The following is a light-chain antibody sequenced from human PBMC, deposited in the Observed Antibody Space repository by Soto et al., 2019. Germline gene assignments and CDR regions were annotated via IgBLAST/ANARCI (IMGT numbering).Light chain of an antibody. Sequence: EIVMTQSPATLSVSPGERATLSCRASQSVSSNLAWYQQKPGQAPRLLIYGASTRATGIPARFSGSGSGTDFTLTISNLEPEDFAVYYCQQHSHWPPWTFGQGT. V-gene: IGKV3-15*01. CDR3: QQHSHWPPWT. J-gene: IGKJ1*01. CDR1: QSVSSN. CDR2: GAS.